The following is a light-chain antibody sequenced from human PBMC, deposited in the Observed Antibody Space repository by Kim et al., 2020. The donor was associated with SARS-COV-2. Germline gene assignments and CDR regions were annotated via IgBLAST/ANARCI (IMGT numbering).Light chain of an antibody. CDR3: QVWDSSSDHPWV. CDR1: NIGRKS. CDR2: YDS. V-gene: IGLV3-21*04. J-gene: IGLJ3*02. Sequence: PGKTARITCGGNNIGRKSVHWYQQKPGQAPVLVIYYDSDRPSGIPERFSGSNSGNTATLTISRVEAGDEADYYCQVWDSSSDHPWVFGGGTKLTVL.